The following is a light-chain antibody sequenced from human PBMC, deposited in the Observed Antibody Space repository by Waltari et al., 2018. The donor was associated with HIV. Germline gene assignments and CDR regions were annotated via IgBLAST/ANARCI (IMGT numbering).Light chain of an antibody. J-gene: IGLJ2*01. CDR2: EVS. Sequence: QSALTQPASVSGSLGQSITISCTGASSDVGDYNYVSWYQQHPGKAPKVMIFEVSNRPSGVSDRCSGSKSGNTASLTISGVQPEDEADYYCSSYTTSNSHVVFGGGTKVTVL. V-gene: IGLV2-14*01. CDR3: SSYTTSNSHVV. CDR1: SSDVGDYNY.